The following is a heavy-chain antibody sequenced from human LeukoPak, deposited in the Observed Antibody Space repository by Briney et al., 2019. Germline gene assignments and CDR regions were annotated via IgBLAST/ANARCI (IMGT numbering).Heavy chain of an antibody. CDR1: GYSISSGYY. D-gene: IGHD3-3*01. V-gene: IGHV4-38-2*02. J-gene: IGHJ3*02. Sequence: SETLSLTCTVSGYSISSGYYWGWIRQPPGKGLEWIGSIYYSGSTYYNPSLKSRVTISVDTSKNQFSLKLSSVTAADTAVYYCARDFGPRWHRAGLVAFDIWGQGTMVTVSS. CDR2: IYYSGST. CDR3: ARDFGPRWHRAGLVAFDI.